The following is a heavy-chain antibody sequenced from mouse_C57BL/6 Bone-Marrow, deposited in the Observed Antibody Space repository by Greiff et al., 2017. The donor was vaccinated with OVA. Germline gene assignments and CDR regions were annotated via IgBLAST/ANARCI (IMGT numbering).Heavy chain of an antibody. Sequence: EVKVVESGGGLVKPGGSLKLSCAASGFTFSDYGMHWVRQAPEKGLEWVAYISSGSSTIYYADTVKGRFTISRDNAKNTLFLQMTSLRSEDTAMYYCARQHYYGSSYLDYWGQGTTLTVSS. D-gene: IGHD1-1*01. CDR2: ISSGSSTI. CDR3: ARQHYYGSSYLDY. CDR1: GFTFSDYG. V-gene: IGHV5-17*01. J-gene: IGHJ2*01.